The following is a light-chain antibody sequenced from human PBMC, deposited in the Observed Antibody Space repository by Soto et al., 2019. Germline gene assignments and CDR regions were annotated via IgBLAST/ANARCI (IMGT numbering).Light chain of an antibody. J-gene: IGLJ2*01. Sequence: QLVLTQSPSASASLGASVKLTFTLSSGHSTYAIAWHQQQPEKGPRYLMKVNSDGSHNKGDGIPDRFSGSSTGAERYLTISSLQSEDEAEYYCQAWGTGIVVFGGGTKLTVL. CDR3: QAWGTGIVV. V-gene: IGLV4-69*01. CDR1: SGHSTYA. CDR2: VNSDGSH.